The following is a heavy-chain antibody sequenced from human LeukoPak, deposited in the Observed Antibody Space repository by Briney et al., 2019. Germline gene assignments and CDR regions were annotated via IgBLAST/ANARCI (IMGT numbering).Heavy chain of an antibody. J-gene: IGHJ4*02. Sequence: ASVKVSCKASGGTFSSYAISWVRQAPGQGLEWMGWISAYNGNTNYAQKLQGRVTMTTDTSTSTAYMELRSLRSDDTAVYYCARADVDTAMVTGDYWGQGTLVTVSS. CDR2: ISAYNGNT. CDR1: GGTFSSYA. CDR3: ARADVDTAMVTGDY. V-gene: IGHV1-18*01. D-gene: IGHD5-18*01.